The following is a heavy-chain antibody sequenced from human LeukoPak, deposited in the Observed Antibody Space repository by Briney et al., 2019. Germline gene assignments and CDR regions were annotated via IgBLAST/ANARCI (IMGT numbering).Heavy chain of an antibody. Sequence: LETLSLTCTVSGGSISSYYWSWIRQPPGKGLEWIGDIYYTGSTNYNPSLKSRVTISVDTSKNQYSLNLTSVTAADTAVYYCASSPYYYYGMDVWGQGTTVTVSS. CDR3: ASSPYYYYGMDV. CDR1: GGSISSYY. V-gene: IGHV4-59*01. CDR2: IYYTGST. J-gene: IGHJ6*02.